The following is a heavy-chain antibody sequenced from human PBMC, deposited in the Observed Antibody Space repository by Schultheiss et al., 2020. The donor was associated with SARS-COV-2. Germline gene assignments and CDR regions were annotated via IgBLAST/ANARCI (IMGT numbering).Heavy chain of an antibody. Sequence: GESLKISCAASGFTFDDYAMHWVRQAPGKGLEWVSLISWDGGSTYYADSVKGRFTISRDNAKNSLYLQMNSLRAEDTAVYYCARDRGYYYDSSAFDIWGQGTMVTVSS. V-gene: IGHV3-43D*03. CDR1: GFTFDDYA. D-gene: IGHD3-22*01. CDR2: ISWDGGST. CDR3: ARDRGYYYDSSAFDI. J-gene: IGHJ3*02.